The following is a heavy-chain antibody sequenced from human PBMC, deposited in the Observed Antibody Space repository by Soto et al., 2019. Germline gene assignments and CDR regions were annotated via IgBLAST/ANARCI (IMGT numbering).Heavy chain of an antibody. J-gene: IGHJ4*02. V-gene: IGHV4-31*03. D-gene: IGHD3-22*01. Sequence: QVQLQESGPGLVKPSQTLSLTCTVSGGSISSGGYYWSWIRQHPGKGLEWIGYIYYSGSTYYNPSLKRRVTISVDTSKNQFSLKLSSVTAADTAVYYCARAQDYYDSSGYYYFPFDYWGQGTLVTVSS. CDR3: ARAQDYYDSSGYYYFPFDY. CDR2: IYYSGST. CDR1: GGSISSGGYY.